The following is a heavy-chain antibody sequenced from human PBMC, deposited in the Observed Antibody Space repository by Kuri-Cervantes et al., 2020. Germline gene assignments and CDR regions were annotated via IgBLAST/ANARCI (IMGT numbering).Heavy chain of an antibody. CDR3: AKDPAGSGSHYQYYYYYYGMDV. J-gene: IGHJ6*02. CDR2: ITYDGSNK. Sequence: GESLKISCAASGFTFSGYAMHWVRQAPGKGLEWVAVITYDGSNKYYADSVKGRFTISRDNSKNTLYLQMNSLRAEDTAVYYCAKDPAGSGSHYQYYYYYYGMDVWGQGTTVTVSS. D-gene: IGHD3-10*01. V-gene: IGHV3-30*18. CDR1: GFTFSGYA.